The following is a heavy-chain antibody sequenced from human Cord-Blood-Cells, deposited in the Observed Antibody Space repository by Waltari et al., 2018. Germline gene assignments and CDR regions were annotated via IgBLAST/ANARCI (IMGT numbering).Heavy chain of an antibody. CDR2: INAGNGNT. J-gene: IGHJ4*02. Sequence: QVQLVQSGAEVKKPGASVKVSCKASGYTFTSYAMHWVRQAPGQRLEWKGWINAGNGNTKYSQKFQGRVTITRDTSASTAYMELSSLRSEDTAVYYCARDQGIVGATTFDYWGQGTLVTVSS. CDR1: GYTFTSYA. V-gene: IGHV1-3*01. CDR3: ARDQGIVGATTFDY. D-gene: IGHD1-26*01.